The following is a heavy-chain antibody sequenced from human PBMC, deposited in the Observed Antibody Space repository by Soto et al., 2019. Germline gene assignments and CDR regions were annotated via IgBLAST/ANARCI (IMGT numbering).Heavy chain of an antibody. CDR1: GYTFTSYG. D-gene: IGHD3-9*01. J-gene: IGHJ5*02. CDR2: ISAYNGNT. V-gene: IGHV1-18*01. Sequence: ASVKVSCKASGYTFTSYGISWVRQAPGQGLEWMGWISAYNGNTNYAQKLQGRVTMTTDTSTSTAYMELRSLRSDDTAVYYCARSYDILTGYDRFDPWGQGTLVTVSS. CDR3: ARSYDILTGYDRFDP.